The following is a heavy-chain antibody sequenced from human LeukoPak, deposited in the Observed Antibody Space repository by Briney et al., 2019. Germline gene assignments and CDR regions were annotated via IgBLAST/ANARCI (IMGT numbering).Heavy chain of an antibody. Sequence: GASVKVSCKASGYTFTSYYMHWVRQAPGQGLEWMGIINPSGGSTSYAQKFQGRVTMTRDTSTSTVYMELSSLRSEDTAVYYSARETTVVVVAATSGWFDPWGQGTLVTVSS. J-gene: IGHJ5*02. D-gene: IGHD2-15*01. CDR1: GYTFTSYY. V-gene: IGHV1-46*03. CDR2: INPSGGST. CDR3: ARETTVVVVAATSGWFDP.